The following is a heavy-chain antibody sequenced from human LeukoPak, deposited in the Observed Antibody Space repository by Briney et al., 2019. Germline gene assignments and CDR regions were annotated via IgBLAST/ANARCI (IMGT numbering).Heavy chain of an antibody. Sequence: SETLSLTCTVSGGSISSYYWSWIRQPPGKGLGWIGYIYYSGSTNYNPSLKSRVTISVDTSKNQFSLKLSSVTAADTAVYYCARQGDYYDSSGYYYFDYWGQGTLVTVSS. CDR1: GGSISSYY. CDR3: ARQGDYYDSSGYYYFDY. D-gene: IGHD3-22*01. V-gene: IGHV4-59*08. CDR2: IYYSGST. J-gene: IGHJ4*02.